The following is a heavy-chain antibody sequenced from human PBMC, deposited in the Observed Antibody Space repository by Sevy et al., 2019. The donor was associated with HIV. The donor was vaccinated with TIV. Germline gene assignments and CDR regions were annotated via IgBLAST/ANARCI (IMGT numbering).Heavy chain of an antibody. CDR2: INHSGST. CDR3: ARGVTVTTVPYYFDY. J-gene: IGHJ4*02. CDR1: SGSFSAYY. Sequence: SETLSLTCAVYSGSFSAYYWRWIRQPPGKGLEWIGEINHSGSTNYNPSLKSRVTISLHTSKNQFSLKLTSVTAADTAVYYCARGVTVTTVPYYFDYWGQGTLLTVSS. V-gene: IGHV4-34*01. D-gene: IGHD4-4*01.